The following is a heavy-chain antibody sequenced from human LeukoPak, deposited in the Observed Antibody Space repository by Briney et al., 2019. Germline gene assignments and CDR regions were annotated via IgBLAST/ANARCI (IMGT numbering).Heavy chain of an antibody. CDR3: TRDQFFDYDNDDAFDV. D-gene: IGHD3-22*01. Sequence: PGGSLRLSCAASGFMLSSTWMHWVRQAPGKGLEWVSSMTSSRYIYYADSVKGRFTISGDDANNLVFLQMHSLRAEDTAIYYCTRDQFFDYDNDDAFDVWGQGTKVIVSS. CDR1: GFMLSSTW. CDR2: MTSSRYI. V-gene: IGHV3-21*04. J-gene: IGHJ3*01.